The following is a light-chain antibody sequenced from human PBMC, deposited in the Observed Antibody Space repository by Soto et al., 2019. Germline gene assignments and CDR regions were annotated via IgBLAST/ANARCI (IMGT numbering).Light chain of an antibody. J-gene: IGKJ3*01. CDR3: QQSYSRVFT. V-gene: IGKV1-39*01. CDR2: VAS. CDR1: QNIDRD. Sequence: DIQVTQSPSSLSASVGDRVTITCRARQNIDRDLNWYQQKPGKAPKVLIFVASSLQRGVPARFSGSGSGTDFTLTISSLQPDDFGTYYGQQSYSRVFTFGPGTKVDF.